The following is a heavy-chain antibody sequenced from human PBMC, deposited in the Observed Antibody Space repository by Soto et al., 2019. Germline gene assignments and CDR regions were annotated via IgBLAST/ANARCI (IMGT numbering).Heavy chain of an antibody. Sequence: QVQLVESGGGVVQPGRSLRLYCAASGFTFSSYGMHWVRQAPGKGLVWVAVISYDGSNKYYADSVKGRFTISRDNSKNPLYLLMNSLRAEVTAVYYCAKAGHAMVRFRGCEYYGMDVRGQGTTVMGSS. CDR2: ISYDGSNK. J-gene: IGHJ6*02. V-gene: IGHV3-30*18. D-gene: IGHD5-18*01. CDR3: AKAGHAMVRFRGCEYYGMDV. CDR1: GFTFSSYG.